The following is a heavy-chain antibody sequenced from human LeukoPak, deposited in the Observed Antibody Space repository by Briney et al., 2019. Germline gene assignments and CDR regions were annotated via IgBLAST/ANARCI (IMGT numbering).Heavy chain of an antibody. V-gene: IGHV3-21*01. Sequence: GGSLRLSCAASGFTFSSYTMNWVRQAPGKGLEWVSYISSSSSYIYYADSVKGRFTISRDNAENSQYLQMNSLRAEDTAVYYCARGSEGYCSGGGCYYGMDVWGQGTTVTVSS. D-gene: IGHD2-15*01. J-gene: IGHJ6*01. CDR2: ISSSSSYI. CDR1: GFTFSSYT. CDR3: ARGSEGYCSGGGCYYGMDV.